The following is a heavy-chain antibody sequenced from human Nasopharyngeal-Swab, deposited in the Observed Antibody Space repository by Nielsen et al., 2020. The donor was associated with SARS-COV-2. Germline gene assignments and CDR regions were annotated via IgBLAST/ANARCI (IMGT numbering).Heavy chain of an antibody. J-gene: IGHJ3*02. V-gene: IGHV3-23*01. CDR1: GFTFNIYA. CDR2: ISSSGGST. Sequence: GESLKISCTASGFTFNIYAMPWVRRTPGKGLQWVSGISSSGGSTYYTDSVKGRFAVSRDNSRNTLYLQMNSLRVEDTALYYCVKDDVVRGDAFVIWGQGTMVTVSS. D-gene: IGHD3-10*01. CDR3: VKDDVVRGDAFVI.